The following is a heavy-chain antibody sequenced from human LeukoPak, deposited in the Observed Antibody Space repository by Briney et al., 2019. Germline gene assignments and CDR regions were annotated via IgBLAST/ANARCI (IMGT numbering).Heavy chain of an antibody. D-gene: IGHD6-19*01. CDR1: GGSISSSSYY. V-gene: IGHV4-39*07. Sequence: SETLSLTCTVSGGSISSSSYYWGWIRQPPGKGLEWIGSIYYSGSTYYNPSLKSRVTISVDTSKNQFSLKLSSVTAADTAVYYCARGRYSSGWYREYIYYYYTDVWGKGTTVTISS. CDR3: ARGRYSSGWYREYIYYYYTDV. J-gene: IGHJ6*03. CDR2: IYYSGST.